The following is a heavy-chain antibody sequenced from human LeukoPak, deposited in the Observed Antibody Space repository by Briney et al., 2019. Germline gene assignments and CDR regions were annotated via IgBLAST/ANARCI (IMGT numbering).Heavy chain of an antibody. V-gene: IGHV1-69*04. CDR1: GGTFSSYA. D-gene: IGHD2-2*02. CDR2: IIPILGIA. CDR3: ARSGQLLYRYTAEYFQH. Sequence: SVKVSCKASGGTFSSYAISWVRQAPGQGLEWMGRIIPILGIANYAQKFQGRVTITTDESTSTAYMELSSLRSEDTAVYYCARSGQLLYRYTAEYFQHWARAPWSPSPQ. J-gene: IGHJ1*01.